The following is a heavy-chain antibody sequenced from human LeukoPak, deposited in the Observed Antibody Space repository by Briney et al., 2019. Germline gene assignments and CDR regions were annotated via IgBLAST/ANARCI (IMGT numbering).Heavy chain of an antibody. V-gene: IGHV1-46*03. CDR1: GYTFTSYY. Sequence: ASVKVSCKASGYTFTSYYMHWVRQAPGQGLEWMGIINPSGGSTSYAQKFQGRVTMTRDTSTRTVYMELSSLRSEDTAVYYCARVAIFGVALNWFDPWGQGTLVTVSS. CDR2: INPSGGST. CDR3: ARVAIFGVALNWFDP. J-gene: IGHJ5*02. D-gene: IGHD3-3*01.